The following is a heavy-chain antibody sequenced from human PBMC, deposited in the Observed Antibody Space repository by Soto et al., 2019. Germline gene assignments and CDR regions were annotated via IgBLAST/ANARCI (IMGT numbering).Heavy chain of an antibody. J-gene: IGHJ4*02. CDR1: GFTFRSYV. CDR3: ARGGGFFDY. Sequence: EVQLVESGGGLVQPAGSLRLSCAASGFTFRSYVINWLRQAPGKGLEWVSYISISSSTRYYADSVRGRFTISRDNAKNSLYLQMNSLRDEDTAVYYCARGGGFFDYWGQGTLVTVSS. CDR2: ISISSSTR. V-gene: IGHV3-48*02. D-gene: IGHD3-10*01.